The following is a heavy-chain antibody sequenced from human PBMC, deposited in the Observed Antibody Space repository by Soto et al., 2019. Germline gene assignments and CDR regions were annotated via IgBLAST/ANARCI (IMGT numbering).Heavy chain of an antibody. CDR2: ISHSGTT. Sequence: QVQLQQWGAGLLKPSETLSLTCAVYGGSFSAYYWSWIRQLPGKGLDSIGEISHSGTTNYNPSLKCRVTISVDTSKYQSSLKLSCVTPADTAVYYCARHYRDYGNYGGSRIDPWGQGTLVTVSS. D-gene: IGHD4-4*01. CDR3: ARHYRDYGNYGGSRIDP. V-gene: IGHV4-34*01. CDR1: GGSFSAYY. J-gene: IGHJ5*02.